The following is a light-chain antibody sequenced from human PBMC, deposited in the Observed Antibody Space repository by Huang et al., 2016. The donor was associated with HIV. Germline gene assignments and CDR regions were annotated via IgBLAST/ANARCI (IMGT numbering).Light chain of an antibody. Sequence: EIVMTQSPVTLSVSPGERVTLSCRASQSVTSNLAWYQQKPGPAPRLLIYGVSTRATGIPARFSGSGSGTEFTLSINSLQSEDSAVYYCQQYNKWPLFTFGPGTKVEIK. CDR2: GVS. CDR1: QSVTSN. J-gene: IGKJ3*01. CDR3: QQYNKWPLFT. V-gene: IGKV3-15*01.